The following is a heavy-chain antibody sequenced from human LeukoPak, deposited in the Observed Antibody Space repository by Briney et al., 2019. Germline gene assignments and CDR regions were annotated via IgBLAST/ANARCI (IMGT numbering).Heavy chain of an antibody. D-gene: IGHD6-19*01. J-gene: IGHJ4*02. CDR3: TTDRGIAVRPLFDY. CDR1: GFTFSSYW. CDR2: IKKDGSEK. V-gene: IGHV3-7*01. Sequence: GGSLRLSCAASGFTFSSYWMSWVRQAPGKGLEWVANIKKDGSEKYYVDSVKGRFTISRDNAKTSLYLQMNSLRAEDTAVYYCTTDRGIAVRPLFDYWGQGTLVTVSS.